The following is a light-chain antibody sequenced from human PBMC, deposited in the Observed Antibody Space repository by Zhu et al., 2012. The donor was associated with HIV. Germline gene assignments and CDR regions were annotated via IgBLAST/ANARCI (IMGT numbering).Light chain of an antibody. Sequence: EIVLTQSPGTLSLSPGERATLSCRASQSVSSNYLAWYQQKPGQAPRLLIYGASSRATGIPERFSGSGSETDFTLTIGRLEPEDFAVYYCQQYATSPRITFGQGTRLDIK. V-gene: IGKV3-20*01. CDR3: QQYATSPRIT. CDR2: GAS. CDR1: QSVSSNY. J-gene: IGKJ5*01.